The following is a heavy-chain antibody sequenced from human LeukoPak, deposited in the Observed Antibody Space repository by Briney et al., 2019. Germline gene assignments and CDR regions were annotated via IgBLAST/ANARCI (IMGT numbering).Heavy chain of an antibody. J-gene: IGHJ1*01. D-gene: IGHD2-8*01. CDR3: VRTTNGPEH. CDR2: VSGDGRTT. V-gene: IGHV3-74*01. Sequence: PGGFLRLSCAASGFTFTSHLIHWVRQPPGKGLVWVSRVSGDGRTTNYADSVKGRFTISRDNAKNTVYLQMDSLRVEDTAVYYCVRTTNGPEHWGQGTLVTVSS. CDR1: GFTFTSHL.